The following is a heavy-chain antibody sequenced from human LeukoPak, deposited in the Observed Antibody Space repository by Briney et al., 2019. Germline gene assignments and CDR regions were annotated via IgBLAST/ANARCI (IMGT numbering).Heavy chain of an antibody. CDR1: GFTFSSYG. CDR3: ATGGYSTSWYGY. D-gene: IGHD6-13*01. V-gene: IGHV3-30*02. Sequence: PGGSLRLSCAASGFTFSSYGMHWVRQAPGKGLEWVAFIRYDGSNKYYADSVKGRFTISRDNSKNTLYLQMNRLRAEDTAVYYCATGGYSTSWYGYWGQGTLVTVSS. J-gene: IGHJ4*02. CDR2: IRYDGSNK.